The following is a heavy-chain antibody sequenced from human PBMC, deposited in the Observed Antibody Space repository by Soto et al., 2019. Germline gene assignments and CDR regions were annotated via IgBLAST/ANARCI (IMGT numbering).Heavy chain of an antibody. J-gene: IGHJ4*02. D-gene: IGHD5-18*01. CDR2: ISYGGST. CDR1: VGSINSGGYC. CDR3: SRGILV. V-gene: IGHV4-31*03. Sequence: QVQLQESGPGLVKPSQTLSLTCTVSVGSINSGGYCWSWIRQHPGKGLDWIGCISYGGSTSYNPSLKSRVTISGDTSKNLFSLKLSSVTAADTAVYYCSRGILVWGQGTLITVSS.